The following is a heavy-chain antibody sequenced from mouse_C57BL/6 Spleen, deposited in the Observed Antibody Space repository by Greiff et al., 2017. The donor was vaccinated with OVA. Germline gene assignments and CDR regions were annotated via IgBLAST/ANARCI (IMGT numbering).Heavy chain of an antibody. CDR3: TPGEQLRVADY. CDR2: INPNNGGT. CDR1: GYTFTDSY. J-gene: IGHJ3*01. V-gene: IGHV1-26*01. Sequence: EVQLQQSGPELVKPGASVKISCKASGYTFTDSYMNWVKQSHGKSLEWIGDINPNNGGTSYNQKFKGKATLTVDKSSSTAYMELRSLTSEDSAVYCCTPGEQLRVADYWGQGTLVTVSA. D-gene: IGHD3-2*02.